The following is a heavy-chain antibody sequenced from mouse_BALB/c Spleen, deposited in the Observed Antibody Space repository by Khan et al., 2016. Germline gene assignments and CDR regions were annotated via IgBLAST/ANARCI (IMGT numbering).Heavy chain of an antibody. V-gene: IGHV3-2*02. J-gene: IGHJ3*01. CDR3: ARLGRAY. D-gene: IGHD4-1*01. CDR1: GYSITSDYA. CDR2: ISYSGST. Sequence: EVQLQESGPGLVKPSQSLSLTCTVTGYSITSDYAWNWIRQFPGNKLEWMGYISYSGSTSYNPSLKSRISITRDTSKNQFFPQLNSVTTEDTATYYCARLGRAYWGQGTLVTVSA.